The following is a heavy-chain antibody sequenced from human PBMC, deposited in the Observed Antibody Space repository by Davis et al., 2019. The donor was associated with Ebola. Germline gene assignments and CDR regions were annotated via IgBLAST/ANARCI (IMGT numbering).Heavy chain of an antibody. J-gene: IGHJ6*04. V-gene: IGHV4-61*09. CDR2: IHSGGST. Sequence: SCIVSDASLRGESYYWSWIRQPAGQGLEWIGHIHSGGSTNYNPSLRSRVTISLDTSKTQVSLQLRSVTAADTAVYYCARNITKLHSQDIYYYGMDVWGKGTKVTVSS. CDR1: DASLRGESYY. CDR3: ARNITKLHSQDIYYYGMDV. D-gene: IGHD1-14*01.